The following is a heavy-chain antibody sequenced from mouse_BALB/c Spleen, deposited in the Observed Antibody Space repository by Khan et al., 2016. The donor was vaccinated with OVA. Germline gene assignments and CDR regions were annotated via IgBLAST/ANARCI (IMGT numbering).Heavy chain of an antibody. V-gene: IGHV1-87*01. CDR1: GYSFTSYW. J-gene: IGHJ1*01. D-gene: IGHD2-1*01. CDR3: ARGRYGNWYFDV. CDR2: IYPGDGDT. Sequence: QVRLQQSGAELARPGASVKLSCKASGYSFTSYWMQWVKQRSGQGLEWIGAIYPGDGDTRYTQKFKGKATLTADNSSSTAYMQLSSLASEDSAIYYCARGRYGNWYFDVWGAGTTVTVSS.